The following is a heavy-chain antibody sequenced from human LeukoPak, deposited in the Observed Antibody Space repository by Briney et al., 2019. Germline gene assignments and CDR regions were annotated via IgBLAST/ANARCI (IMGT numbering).Heavy chain of an antibody. CDR3: ASTPDIVLMVYAMNDY. V-gene: IGHV3-21*01. Sequence: GGSLRLSCAASGFTFGSYSMNWVRQAPGKGLEWVSSISSSSSYIYYADSVKGRFTISRDNAKNSLYLQMNSLRAEDTAVYYCASTPDIVLMVYAMNDYWGQGTLVTVPS. CDR1: GFTFGSYS. J-gene: IGHJ4*02. D-gene: IGHD2-8*01. CDR2: ISSSSSYI.